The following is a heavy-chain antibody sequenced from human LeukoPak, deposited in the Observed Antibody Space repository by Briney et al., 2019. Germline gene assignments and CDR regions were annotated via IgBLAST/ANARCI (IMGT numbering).Heavy chain of an antibody. Sequence: ASVKVSCKASGYTFTGYYMHWVRQAPGQGLEWMGWINPNSGGTSYAQKFQGRVTMTRDTSISTAYMELSRLRSDDTAVYYCATVTSSSWGNWFDPWGQGTLVTVSS. CDR3: ATVTSSSWGNWFDP. J-gene: IGHJ5*02. CDR1: GYTFTGYY. D-gene: IGHD6-13*01. V-gene: IGHV1-2*02. CDR2: INPNSGGT.